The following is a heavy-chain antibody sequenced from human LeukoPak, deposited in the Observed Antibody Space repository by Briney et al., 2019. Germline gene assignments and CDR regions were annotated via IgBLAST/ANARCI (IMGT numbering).Heavy chain of an antibody. CDR2: ISGSGGST. V-gene: IGHV3-23*01. D-gene: IGHD2-2*01. CDR1: GFTFSSHA. Sequence: GGSLRLSCAASGFTFSSHAMSWVRQAPGKGLEWFSVISGSGGSTYYADSVKGRFTISRDNSKNTLYLQMNSLRAEDTAVYYCARAPVLCSSTSCYDQYFDYWGQGTLVTVSS. J-gene: IGHJ4*02. CDR3: ARAPVLCSSTSCYDQYFDY.